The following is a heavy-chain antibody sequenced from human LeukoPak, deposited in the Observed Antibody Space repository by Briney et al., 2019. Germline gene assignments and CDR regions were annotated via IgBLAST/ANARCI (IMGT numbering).Heavy chain of an antibody. D-gene: IGHD1-26*01. CDR2: IYPGDSDT. CDR1: GYSFTSYW. V-gene: IGHV5-51*01. J-gene: IGHJ4*02. Sequence: GESLKISCKGSGYSFTSYWIGWVRQMPGKGLERMGIIYPGDSDTRYSPSFQGQVTISADKSISPAYLKWSSLKASDTAMYYCARGKYSGSYLPHFDYWGQGTLVTVSS. CDR3: ARGKYSGSYLPHFDY.